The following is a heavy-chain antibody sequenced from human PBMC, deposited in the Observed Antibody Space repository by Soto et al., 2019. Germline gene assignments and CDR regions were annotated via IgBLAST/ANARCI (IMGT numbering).Heavy chain of an antibody. Sequence: LRLSCAASGFIFSDYGFHWVRQAPGRGLEWLAVIPNDGSYKYYADSVKGRFTISRDNSKNSLYLQMNSLRAEDTALYYCARSRRNAFDIWGQGTMVTVSS. V-gene: IGHV3-30*12. J-gene: IGHJ3*02. CDR3: ARSRRNAFDI. D-gene: IGHD1-1*01. CDR1: GFIFSDYG. CDR2: IPNDGSYK.